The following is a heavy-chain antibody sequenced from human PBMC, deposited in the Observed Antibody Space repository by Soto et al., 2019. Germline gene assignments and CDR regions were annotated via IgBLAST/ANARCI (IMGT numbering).Heavy chain of an antibody. V-gene: IGHV4-31*03. CDR1: GGSISSGGYY. Sequence: QVQLQESGPGLVKPAQTLSLTCTVSGGSISSGGYYWTWIRQHPGKGLEWIGYIYYSGSTYYNPSLKCRVTRSVDTSKNQFSLRRSSVTAADTAVYYCARETTVTTRWLEYYYGMDVWGPGTTVTVSS. CDR2: IYYSGST. CDR3: ARETTVTTRWLEYYYGMDV. D-gene: IGHD4-17*01. J-gene: IGHJ6*02.